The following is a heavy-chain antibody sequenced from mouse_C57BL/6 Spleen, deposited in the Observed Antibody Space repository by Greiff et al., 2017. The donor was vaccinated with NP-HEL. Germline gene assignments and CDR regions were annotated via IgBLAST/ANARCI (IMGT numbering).Heavy chain of an antibody. J-gene: IGHJ1*03. CDR1: GFTFSSYA. CDR3: TRDGGEPRYFDV. V-gene: IGHV5-9-1*02. CDR2: ISSGGDYI. Sequence: EVQLVESGEGLVKPGGSLKLSCAASGFTFSSYAMSWVRQTPEKRLEWVAYISSGGDYIYYADTVKGRFTISRDNASNTLYLQMSSLKSEDTAMYYCTRDGGEPRYFDVWGTGTTVTVSS. D-gene: IGHD2-3*01.